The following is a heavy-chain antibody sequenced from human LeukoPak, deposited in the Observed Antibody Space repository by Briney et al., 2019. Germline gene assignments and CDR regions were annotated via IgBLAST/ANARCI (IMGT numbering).Heavy chain of an antibody. J-gene: IGHJ4*02. V-gene: IGHV3-74*01. D-gene: IGHD2-2*01. CDR3: ARDWYHAIDY. Sequence: SGGGLSTYYTDSVKGRFTISRDNAKNTLYLQMNSLRVDDTAVYYCARDWYHAIDYWGQGTLVTVSS. CDR2: SGGGLST.